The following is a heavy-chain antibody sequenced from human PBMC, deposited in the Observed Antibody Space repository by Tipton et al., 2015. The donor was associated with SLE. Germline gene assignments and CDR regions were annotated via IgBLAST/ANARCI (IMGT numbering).Heavy chain of an antibody. D-gene: IGHD3-22*01. CDR2: ITSSGSST. Sequence: GSLRLSCAASGFTFSHFYMSWIRQAPGKGLEWLSSITSSGSSTFYADSVEGRLTISRDNAKNLLYLQINSLRAEDTAVYYCSRDQITTIDSWGQGTLVTVSS. J-gene: IGHJ4*02. CDR1: GFTFSHFY. V-gene: IGHV3-11*01. CDR3: SRDQITTIDS.